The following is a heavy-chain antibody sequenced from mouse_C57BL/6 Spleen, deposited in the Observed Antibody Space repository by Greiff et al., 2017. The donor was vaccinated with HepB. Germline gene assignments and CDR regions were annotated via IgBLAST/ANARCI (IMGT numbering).Heavy chain of an antibody. CDR1: GFTFSSYA. J-gene: IGHJ4*01. V-gene: IGHV5-4*01. D-gene: IGHD2-4*01. Sequence: EVNVVESGGGLVKPGGSLKLSCAASGFTFSSYAMSWVRQTPEKRLEWVATISDGGSYTYYPDNVKGRFTISRDNAKNNLYLQMSHLKSEDTAMYYCAREGYDYDGGYYAMDYWGQGTSVTVSS. CDR3: AREGYDYDGGYYAMDY. CDR2: ISDGGSYT.